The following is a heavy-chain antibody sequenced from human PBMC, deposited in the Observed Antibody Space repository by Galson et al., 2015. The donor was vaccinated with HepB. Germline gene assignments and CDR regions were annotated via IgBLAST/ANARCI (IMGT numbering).Heavy chain of an antibody. CDR3: TRESGGDGWFDP. Sequence: SLRLSCAASGFTFRNYALHWVRQAPGKGLEWMAVIAYDGSYKYYADSVKGRFTISRDNFKNTLYLHMNSLRVEDTAVYFCTRESGGDGWFDPWGQGTLVTVSS. CDR2: IAYDGSYK. V-gene: IGHV3-30*04. J-gene: IGHJ5*02. CDR1: GFTFRNYA. D-gene: IGHD5-24*01.